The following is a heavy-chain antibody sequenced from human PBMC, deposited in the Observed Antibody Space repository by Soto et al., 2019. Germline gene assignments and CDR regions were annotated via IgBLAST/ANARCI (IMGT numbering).Heavy chain of an antibody. V-gene: IGHV1-18*01. D-gene: IGHD3-3*01. Sequence: ASVKVSCKASGYTFTSYGISWVRQAPGQGLEWMGWISAYNGNTNYAQKLQGRVTMTTDTSTSTAYMELRSLRSDDTAVYYCARGLEAGITIFGVVIGWFDPWGQGTLVTVSS. CDR2: ISAYNGNT. CDR3: ARGLEAGITIFGVVIGWFDP. J-gene: IGHJ5*02. CDR1: GYTFTSYG.